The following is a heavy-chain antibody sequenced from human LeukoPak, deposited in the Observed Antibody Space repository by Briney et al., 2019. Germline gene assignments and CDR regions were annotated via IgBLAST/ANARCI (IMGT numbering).Heavy chain of an antibody. CDR2: ISYDGSNK. J-gene: IGHJ4*02. V-gene: IGHV3-30*01. CDR1: GFTFSSYA. Sequence: QPGRSLRLSCAASGFTFSSYAMHWVRQAPGKGLEWVAVISYDGSNKYYADSVKGRFTISRDNSKNTLYLQMNSQRAEDTAVYYCARGLSVESSWYADYWGQGTLVTVSS. D-gene: IGHD6-13*01. CDR3: ARGLSVESSWYADY.